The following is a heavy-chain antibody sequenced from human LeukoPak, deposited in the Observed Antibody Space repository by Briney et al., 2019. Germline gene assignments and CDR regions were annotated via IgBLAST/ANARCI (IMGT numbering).Heavy chain of an antibody. CDR1: GFTFSRYG. CDR3: AKSFIYGSCDV. CDR2: ISYDGSNK. Sequence: PWGSLRLSCAASGFTFSRYGMHWVRQAPGKGLEWVAVISYDGSNKYYTDSVKGRFTISRDNSKNTLYLQMNSLRAEDTAVYHCAKSFIYGSCDVWGKGTTVTVSS. V-gene: IGHV3-30*18. D-gene: IGHD3-10*01. J-gene: IGHJ6*04.